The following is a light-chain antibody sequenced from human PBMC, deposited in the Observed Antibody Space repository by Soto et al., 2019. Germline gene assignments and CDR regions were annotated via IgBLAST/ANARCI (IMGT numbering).Light chain of an antibody. Sequence: SLLTHPATVSLAPGHSITISCTGTNSDVGGYNYVSLYQQHPCKAPELMIYEVSHRPSGVSNRFSGSQSDNTSSLTVSGLKAEDEADYYCSSYRIISTLYVFGTGPKVTVL. V-gene: IGLV2-14*01. CDR1: NSDVGGYNY. J-gene: IGLJ1*01. CDR3: SSYRIISTLYV. CDR2: EVS.